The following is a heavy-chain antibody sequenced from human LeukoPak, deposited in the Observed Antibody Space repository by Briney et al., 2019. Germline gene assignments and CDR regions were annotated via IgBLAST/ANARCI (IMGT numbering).Heavy chain of an antibody. D-gene: IGHD2-2*01. J-gene: IGHJ4*02. CDR1: GYTFTGYY. CDR2: INPNSGGT. Sequence: ASVKVSCKASGYTFTGYYMHWVRQAPGQGLEWMGWINPNSGGTNYARKFQGRVTMTRDTSISTAYMELSRLRSDDTAVYYCARRSSLRALIDYWGQGTLVTVSS. V-gene: IGHV1-2*02. CDR3: ARRSSLRALIDY.